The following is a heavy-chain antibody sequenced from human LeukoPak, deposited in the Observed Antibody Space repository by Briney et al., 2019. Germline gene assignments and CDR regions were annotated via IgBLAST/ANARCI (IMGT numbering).Heavy chain of an antibody. CDR2: ISYSGST. D-gene: IGHD6-13*01. CDR3: AGAGYSSSWYLSQFDY. V-gene: IGHV4-39*07. J-gene: IGHJ4*02. Sequence: SETLSLTCTVSGGSISSSSYYWGWIRQPPGKGLEWIGSISYSGSTYYNPSLKSRVTISVDTSKNQFSLKLSSVTAADTAVYYCAGAGYSSSWYLSQFDYWGQGTLVTVSS. CDR1: GGSISSSSYY.